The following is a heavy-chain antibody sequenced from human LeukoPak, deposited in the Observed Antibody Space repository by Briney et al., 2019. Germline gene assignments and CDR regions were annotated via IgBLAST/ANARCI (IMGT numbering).Heavy chain of an antibody. CDR1: GFTIKDFY. Sequence: PGGSLRLSCAASGFTIKDFYMSWVRQAPGKGLEWVSYINHLGSQTDYADSVKGRFTISRDNAKNSLSLQMNNLSVADTAVYYCVRARFTTFASSGGQRSLVTVSS. V-gene: IGHV3-11*05. J-gene: IGHJ4*02. CDR3: VRARFTTFASS. CDR2: INHLGSQT. D-gene: IGHD3-3*01.